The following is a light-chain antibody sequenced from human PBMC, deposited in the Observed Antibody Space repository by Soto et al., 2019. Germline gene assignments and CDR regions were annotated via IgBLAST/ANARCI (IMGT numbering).Light chain of an antibody. CDR3: QQSYSTPRT. V-gene: IGKV1-39*01. Sequence: DIQMTQSPSSLSASVGDRVTITCRASHSINNFLNWYQQNQGKAPKLLIYAASSLQSGVPSRFSGSGSGIDFTLTISSLQPEDFAIYYCQQSYSTPRTFGQGTKVEIQ. CDR2: AAS. CDR1: HSINNF. J-gene: IGKJ1*01.